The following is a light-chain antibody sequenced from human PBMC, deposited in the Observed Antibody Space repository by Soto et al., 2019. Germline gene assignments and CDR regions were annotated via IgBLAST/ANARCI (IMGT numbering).Light chain of an antibody. CDR1: QSIRSW. CDR3: QLYNNYTWT. Sequence: DIQMTQSPSTLSASVRDRVTITCRASQSIRSWLAWYQQKPGKAPKLLIYKASSLETGVPSRFSGSGSGTEFTLPISSLQPDDVATYYCQLYNNYTWTFGQGTKVEI. V-gene: IGKV1-5*03. J-gene: IGKJ1*01. CDR2: KAS.